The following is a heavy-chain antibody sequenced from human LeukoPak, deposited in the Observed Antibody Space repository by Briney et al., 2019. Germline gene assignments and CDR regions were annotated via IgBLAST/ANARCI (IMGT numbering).Heavy chain of an antibody. CDR3: ARESFAARWD. Sequence: GGSLRLSCAASGFTFSSYWMSWVRQAPGKGLEWVANIKQDGSQKYYVDSVKGRFTISRDNANNLLYLQMNSLRAEDTAVYYCARESFAARWDWGQGTLVTVSS. D-gene: IGHD6-6*01. CDR2: IKQDGSQK. V-gene: IGHV3-7*01. CDR1: GFTFSSYW. J-gene: IGHJ4*02.